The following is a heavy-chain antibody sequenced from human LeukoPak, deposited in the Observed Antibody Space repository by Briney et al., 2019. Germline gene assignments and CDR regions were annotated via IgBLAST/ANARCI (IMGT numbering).Heavy chain of an antibody. CDR1: GITFINAW. J-gene: IGHJ4*02. CDR2: IGIGTIR. V-gene: IGHV3-69-1*01. Sequence: GGSLRLSCAASGITFINAWMTWVRQAPGKGLEWVSYIGIGTIRYHADSVKGRFTISRDNAKSSMYLQMNSLRAEDTAVYYCARDREQWLARRFDYWGQGTLVTVSS. D-gene: IGHD6-19*01. CDR3: ARDREQWLARRFDY.